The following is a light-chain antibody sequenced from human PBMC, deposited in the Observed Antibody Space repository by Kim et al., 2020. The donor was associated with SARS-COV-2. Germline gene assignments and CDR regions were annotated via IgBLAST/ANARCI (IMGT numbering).Light chain of an antibody. V-gene: IGKV3-20*01. Sequence: LSTGERATLSCRASQSVRSSHLAWYQQRPGQPPRLLIYSASSRATGIPDRFSGSGSGTDFTLTISRLEPEDFAVYYCQQYDRSPHTFGQGTKLEIK. CDR2: SAS. J-gene: IGKJ2*01. CDR3: QQYDRSPHT. CDR1: QSVRSSH.